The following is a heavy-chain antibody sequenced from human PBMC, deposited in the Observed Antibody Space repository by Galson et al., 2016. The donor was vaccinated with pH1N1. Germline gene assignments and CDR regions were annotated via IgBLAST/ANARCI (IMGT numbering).Heavy chain of an antibody. J-gene: IGHJ4*02. D-gene: IGHD6-25*01. V-gene: IGHV1-18*01. CDR3: ARTAAAAYFDY. CDR2: ISAINASP. Sequence: SVKVSCKASGYTFTELSMNWVRQAPGQGLEWMGRISAINASPSYAQKFQGRVTMTTDPSTNTAYMELGGLRSDDTAVYYCARTAAAAYFDYWGQGTLITVSS. CDR1: GYTFTELS.